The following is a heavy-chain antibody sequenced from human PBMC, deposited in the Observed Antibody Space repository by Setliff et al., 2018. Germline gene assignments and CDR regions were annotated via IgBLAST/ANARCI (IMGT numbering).Heavy chain of an antibody. Sequence: ASETLSLTCTVSGVSISSHYWSWVRQPPGKGLECIGDIYYTGSTKYNPSLWSRLTMSIDTSKKQFSLRLTSVSAADTAVYYCARLRKSTPHWYFDLWGRGTLVTVS. CDR1: GVSISSHY. V-gene: IGHV4-59*11. CDR3: ARLRKSTPHWYFDL. J-gene: IGHJ2*01. CDR2: IYYTGST.